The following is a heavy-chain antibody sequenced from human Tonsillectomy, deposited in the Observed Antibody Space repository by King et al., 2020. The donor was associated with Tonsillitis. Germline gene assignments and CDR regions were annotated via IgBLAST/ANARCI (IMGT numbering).Heavy chain of an antibody. V-gene: IGHV5-51*01. CDR2: IYPGDSVT. Sequence: VQLVQSGAEVKKAGESLKISCKGSGYSFTSNWIAWVRQMPGKGLEWMGIIYPGDSVTRYSPSFQGQVTISVDKSISTAYLQWSSLKASDTAMYYCARQITGTFDAFDIWGQGTRVTVSS. CDR3: ARQITGTFDAFDI. J-gene: IGHJ3*02. CDR1: GYSFTSNW. D-gene: IGHD1-20*01.